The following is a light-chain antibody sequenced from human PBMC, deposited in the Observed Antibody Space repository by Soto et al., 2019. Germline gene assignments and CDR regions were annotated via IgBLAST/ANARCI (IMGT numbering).Light chain of an antibody. Sequence: DIQMTQSPSSLSASVGDRVTITCRASQAIRNDLGWYQQKPGKAPKCLIFAASSLQRGVPSRFSGRGSGTEFTLTINSLQPEDVITYYCLQHNTYPQTFGQGTKVEIK. J-gene: IGKJ1*01. CDR1: QAIRND. CDR3: LQHNTYPQT. CDR2: AAS. V-gene: IGKV1-17*01.